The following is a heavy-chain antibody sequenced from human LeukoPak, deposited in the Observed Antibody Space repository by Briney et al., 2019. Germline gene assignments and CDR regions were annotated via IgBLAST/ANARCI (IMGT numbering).Heavy chain of an antibody. CDR3: ASTPSGYDSSGYYSVY. V-gene: IGHV1-69*05. CDR2: IIPIFGTA. J-gene: IGHJ4*02. Sequence: VASVKVSCKASGGTFSSYAISWVRQAPGQGLEWMGGIIPIFGTANYAQKFQGRVTITTDESTSIAYMELSSLRSEDTAVYYCASTPSGYDSSGYYSVYWGQGTLVTVSS. D-gene: IGHD3-22*01. CDR1: GGTFSSYA.